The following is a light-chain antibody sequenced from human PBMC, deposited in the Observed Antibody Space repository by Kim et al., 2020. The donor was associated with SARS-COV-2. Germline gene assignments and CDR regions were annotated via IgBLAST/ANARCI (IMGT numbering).Light chain of an antibody. CDR2: KAS. J-gene: IGKJ1*01. Sequence: ASGGDRVTITCRASQSINNFLAWYQQRPGKAPKLLIYKASTLESGVPSRFSGSGSGAEFTLTISSLQPDDFAIYYCQQHNSFPWTFGQGTKVDIK. V-gene: IGKV1-5*03. CDR1: QSINNF. CDR3: QQHNSFPWT.